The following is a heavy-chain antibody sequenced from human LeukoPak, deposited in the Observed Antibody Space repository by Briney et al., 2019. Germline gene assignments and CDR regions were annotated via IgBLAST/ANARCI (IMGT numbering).Heavy chain of an antibody. D-gene: IGHD1-26*01. V-gene: IGHV1-18*01. CDR2: ISGYNDDT. J-gene: IGHJ3*02. CDR1: GYISTTYG. CDR3: ARDHGFSGGSYFDTFDI. Sequence: EASVKVSCKASGYISTTYGISWVRQAPGQGLEWMGWISGYNDDTNYAQKLQGRVTMTTDTSTSTAYMELRSLTSDDTAVYYCARDHGFSGGSYFDTFDIWGRGTMVTVSS.